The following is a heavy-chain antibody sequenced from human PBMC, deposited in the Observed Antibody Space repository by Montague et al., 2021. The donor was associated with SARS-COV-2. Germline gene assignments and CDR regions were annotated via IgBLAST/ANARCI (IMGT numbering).Heavy chain of an antibody. CDR2: IFHSGIT. V-gene: IGHV4-59*13. CDR1: DGSISSYY. CDR3: ARTEYNWNDWFDP. J-gene: IGHJ5*02. D-gene: IGHD1-20*01. Sequence: SETLSLTCSVSDGSISSYYWSWIRQSPGKGLEWIGYIFHSGITDYNPSLKSRVTISVDMSKNQFSLQLNSVTAADSAVYYCARTEYNWNDWFDPWGQGTLVTVS.